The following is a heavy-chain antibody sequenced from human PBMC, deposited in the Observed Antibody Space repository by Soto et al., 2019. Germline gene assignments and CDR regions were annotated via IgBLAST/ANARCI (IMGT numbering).Heavy chain of an antibody. J-gene: IGHJ6*03. CDR2: ISGSGGST. Sequence: GGSLRLSCAASGFTFSSYAMSWVRQAPGKGLEWVSAISGSGGSTYYADSVKGRFTISRDNSKNTLYLQMNSLRAEDTAVYYCAKDSPPPKTSYDFWSLPYYYYMDVWGKGTTVTVSS. D-gene: IGHD3-3*01. CDR3: AKDSPPPKTSYDFWSLPYYYYMDV. CDR1: GFTFSSYA. V-gene: IGHV3-23*01.